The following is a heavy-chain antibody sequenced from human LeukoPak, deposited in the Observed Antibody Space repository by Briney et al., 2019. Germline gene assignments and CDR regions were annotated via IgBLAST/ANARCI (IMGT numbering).Heavy chain of an antibody. CDR3: ARALGATVID. CDR1: GGSFSGYY. Sequence: PSETLSLTCAVYGGSFSGYYWSWIRQPPGKGLEWIGEINHSGSTNYNQSLKSRVTISVDTSKNQFSLKLSSVTAADTAVYYCARALGATVIDWGQGTLVTVSS. V-gene: IGHV4-34*01. CDR2: INHSGST. J-gene: IGHJ4*02. D-gene: IGHD4-17*01.